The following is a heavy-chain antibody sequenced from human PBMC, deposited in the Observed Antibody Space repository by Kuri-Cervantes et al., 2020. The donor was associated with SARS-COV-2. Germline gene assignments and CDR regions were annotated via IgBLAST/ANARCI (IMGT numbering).Heavy chain of an antibody. Sequence: ASVKGSCKASGYTFTDYAIHWVRQAPGQRLEWMGWINAGNGDTRYSQKFRGRVTINRDTSASTAYMDLSSLRSEDTALYYCARDLPYCSRASCSRFDYWGQGTLVTVSS. D-gene: IGHD2-2*01. V-gene: IGHV1-3*01. CDR3: ARDLPYCSRASCSRFDY. J-gene: IGHJ4*02. CDR2: INAGNGDT. CDR1: GYTFTDYA.